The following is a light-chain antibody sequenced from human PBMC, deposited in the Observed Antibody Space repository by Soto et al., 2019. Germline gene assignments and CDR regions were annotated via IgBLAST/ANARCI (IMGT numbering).Light chain of an antibody. CDR3: ISYTDRQSSP. CDR1: ISDIGSYDH. V-gene: IGLV2-14*03. CDR2: AVS. J-gene: IGLJ1*01. Sequence: CSLTQPDFVSGSPGQSITISCSGTISDIGSYDHVAWYQQFPGKSPKLIIYAVSDRPSGVSDRFSGSKSGISASLTISGLQTEDEADYYCISYTDRQSSPFGTGTKVTVL.